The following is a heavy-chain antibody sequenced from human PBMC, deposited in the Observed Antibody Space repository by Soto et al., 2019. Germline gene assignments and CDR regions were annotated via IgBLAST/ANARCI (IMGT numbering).Heavy chain of an antibody. CDR2: IYYSGST. J-gene: IGHJ4*02. D-gene: IGHD2-15*01. CDR1: GGSINNYY. CDR3: ARRSCGGGSCYSAVDY. V-gene: IGHV4-59*08. Sequence: QVQLQEAGPGLVKPSETLFLTCTVSGGSINNYYWSWIRQPPGKGLEWIGYIYYSGSTNYNPSLRSRVTISVDTSKNQFSLKLSSVTAADTAVYYCARRSCGGGSCYSAVDYWGQGTLVTVSS.